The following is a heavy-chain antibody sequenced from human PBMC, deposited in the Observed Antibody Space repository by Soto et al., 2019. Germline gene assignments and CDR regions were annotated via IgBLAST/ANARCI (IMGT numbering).Heavy chain of an antibody. V-gene: IGHV4-59*12. D-gene: IGHD6-13*01. CDR2: IYYSGST. CDR1: GGSISRYY. J-gene: IGHJ4*02. Sequence: SETLSLTCTVSGGSISRYYWSWIRQPPGKGLEWIGYIYYSGSTNYNPSLKSRVTISVDTSKKTVFLQMNSLRAEDTAVYYCARRSSSWYFDYWGQGTLVTVSS. CDR3: ARRSSSWYFDY.